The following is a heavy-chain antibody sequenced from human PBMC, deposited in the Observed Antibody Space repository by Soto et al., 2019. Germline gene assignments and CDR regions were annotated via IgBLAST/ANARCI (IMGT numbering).Heavy chain of an antibody. J-gene: IGHJ4*02. Sequence: QVQLVQSGAEVKKPGSSVKVSCKASGGTFSSYTISWVRPAPGPGLEWMGRIIPILGIANYAQKFQGRVTNTANKSTSTAYRELSSLRSEDTGVDYCILGNNWNDLSGYFDYWGQGTMVTVSS. D-gene: IGHD1-20*01. CDR3: ILGNNWNDLSGYFDY. V-gene: IGHV1-69*02. CDR2: IIPILGIA. CDR1: GGTFSSYT.